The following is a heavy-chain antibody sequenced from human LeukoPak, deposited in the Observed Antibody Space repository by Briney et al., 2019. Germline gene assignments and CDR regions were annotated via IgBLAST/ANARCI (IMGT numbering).Heavy chain of an antibody. D-gene: IGHD1-26*01. CDR2: INTDGSTT. CDR1: GFTFSSYW. J-gene: IGHJ4*02. CDR3: ARNSGSNRPVDC. V-gene: IGHV3-74*01. Sequence: GGSLRLSCAASGFTFSSYWMHWVRQAPGKGLVWISGINTDGSTTSYADSVKGRITISRDNANNTLYLQMNSLRAEDTAVYYCARNSGSNRPVDCWGQGTLVAVSS.